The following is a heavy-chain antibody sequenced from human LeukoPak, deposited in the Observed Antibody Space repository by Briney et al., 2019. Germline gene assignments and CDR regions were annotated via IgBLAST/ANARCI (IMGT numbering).Heavy chain of an antibody. V-gene: IGHV4-30-2*01. CDR3: AGGFESGSAVYYFDY. J-gene: IGHJ4*02. D-gene: IGHD3-3*01. Sequence: PSETLSLTCTVSGGSISSGGYYWSWIRQPPGKGLEWIGYIYHSGSTHYNPSLKSRVTISVDRSKNQFSLKLSSVTAADTAVYYCAGGFESGSAVYYFDYWGQGTLVTVSS. CDR1: GGSISSGGYY. CDR2: IYHSGST.